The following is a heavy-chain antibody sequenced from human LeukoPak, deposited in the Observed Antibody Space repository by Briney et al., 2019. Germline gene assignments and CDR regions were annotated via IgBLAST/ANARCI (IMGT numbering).Heavy chain of an antibody. CDR1: GFRFRNFG. CDR3: AKDPGAVVVQAYYLDH. Sequence: PGGSLRLSCVDSGFRFRNFGMHWVRQAPGKGLEWVAVISHDGTNTYHADSVRGRFTISRGNSKNTLYLQMNSLRPEDTAVYYCAKDPGAVVVQAYYLDHWGQGTLVTVSS. D-gene: IGHD2-21*01. CDR2: ISHDGTNT. J-gene: IGHJ4*02. V-gene: IGHV3-30*18.